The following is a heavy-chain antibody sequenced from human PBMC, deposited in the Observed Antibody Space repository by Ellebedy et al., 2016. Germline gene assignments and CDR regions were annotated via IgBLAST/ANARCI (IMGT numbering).Heavy chain of an antibody. CDR3: TGGTTSENY. CDR1: GFTFSTFW. Sequence: GGSLRLXXAASGFTFSTFWMHWVRQVPGKGLVWVSRINDDGSNTTYADSVKGRFTVSRDNAKNTLYLQMHSLRADDTAVYYCTGGTTSENYWGQGTLVTVSS. J-gene: IGHJ4*02. CDR2: INDDGSNT. V-gene: IGHV3-74*01. D-gene: IGHD3-16*01.